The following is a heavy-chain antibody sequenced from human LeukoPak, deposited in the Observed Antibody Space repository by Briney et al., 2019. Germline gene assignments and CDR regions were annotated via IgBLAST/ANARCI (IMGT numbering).Heavy chain of an antibody. CDR2: ISSSGSTI. D-gene: IGHD2/OR15-2a*01. J-gene: IGHJ5*02. Sequence: PGGSLRLSCAASGFTFSSYEMNWVRQAPGKGLEWVSYISSSGSTIYYADSVKGRFTISRDNAKNSLYPQMNSLRAEDTAVYYCASSQYYSGEPNWFDPWGQGTLVTVSS. V-gene: IGHV3-48*03. CDR3: ASSQYYSGEPNWFDP. CDR1: GFTFSSYE.